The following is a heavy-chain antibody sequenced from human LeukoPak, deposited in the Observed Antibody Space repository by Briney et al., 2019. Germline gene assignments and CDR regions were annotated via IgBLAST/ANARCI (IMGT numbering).Heavy chain of an antibody. CDR3: AKDHYSSGWYYFDY. CDR1: GFTFSSYV. CDR2: ISYDGSNK. Sequence: GGSLRLSCAASGFTFSSYVMHWVRQAPGKGLEWVAVISYDGSNKYYADSVKGRFTISRDNSKNTLYLQMNSLRAEDTAVYYCAKDHYSSGWYYFDYWGQGTLVTVSS. J-gene: IGHJ4*02. V-gene: IGHV3-30*18. D-gene: IGHD6-19*01.